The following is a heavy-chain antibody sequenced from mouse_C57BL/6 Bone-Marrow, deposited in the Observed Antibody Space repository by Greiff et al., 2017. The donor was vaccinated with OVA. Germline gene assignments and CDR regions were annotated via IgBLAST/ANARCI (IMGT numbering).Heavy chain of an antibody. J-gene: IGHJ2*01. CDR2: IYPGDGDT. Sequence: VQLQQSGPELVKPGASVKISCKASGYAFSSSWMNWVKQRPGKGLEWIGRIYPGDGDTNYNGKFKGKATLTADKSSSTAYMQLSSLTSEDSAVYFCARGRPSSGYNFDYWGQGTTLTVSS. CDR3: ARGRPSSGYNFDY. CDR1: GYAFSSSW. D-gene: IGHD3-2*02. V-gene: IGHV1-82*01.